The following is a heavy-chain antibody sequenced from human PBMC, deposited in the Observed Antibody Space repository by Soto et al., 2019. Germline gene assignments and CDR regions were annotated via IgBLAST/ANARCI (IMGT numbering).Heavy chain of an antibody. CDR1: GFSFNRHW. D-gene: IGHD3-22*01. Sequence: GGSLRLSCAASGFSFNRHWMSWVRQAPGKGLQWVASIKRDGSEKYYVDSGKGRFTISRDNVKNSLSLQMNSLRAEDTAVYYCARDPYYYDSHYYYGMDVWGQGTTVTVSS. CDR3: ARDPYYYDSHYYYGMDV. CDR2: IKRDGSEK. J-gene: IGHJ6*02. V-gene: IGHV3-7*01.